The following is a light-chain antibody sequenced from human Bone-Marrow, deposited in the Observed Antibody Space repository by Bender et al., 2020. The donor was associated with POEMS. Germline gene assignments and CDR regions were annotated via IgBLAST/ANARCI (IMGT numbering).Light chain of an antibody. Sequence: QSALTQPASVSGSPGQSITISCTGTSSDVGGYNYVSWYQQQPGRAPKLPIHDVDNRPSGVSNRFSGSKSGNTASLTISGLQAEDEADYYCTSYTRTSTFLFGGGTKLTVL. CDR2: DVD. J-gene: IGLJ2*01. CDR1: SSDVGGYNY. CDR3: TSYTRTSTFL. V-gene: IGLV2-14*03.